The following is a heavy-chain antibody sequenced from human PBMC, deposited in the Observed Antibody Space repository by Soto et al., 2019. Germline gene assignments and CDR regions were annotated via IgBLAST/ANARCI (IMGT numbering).Heavy chain of an antibody. D-gene: IGHD4-17*01. CDR2: ISSYNGNT. CDR1: GYTFTSYD. V-gene: IGHV1-18*01. Sequence: QVHLVQSGTEVRKPGASVKVSCKASGYTFTSYDISWVRQAPGQGLEWMGCISSYNGNTNYAQRLQGRVTMTTDTSTGTAYMELRSLRSDDTAVYYCARDDHGDYGYWGQGTLVTVSS. J-gene: IGHJ4*02. CDR3: ARDDHGDYGY.